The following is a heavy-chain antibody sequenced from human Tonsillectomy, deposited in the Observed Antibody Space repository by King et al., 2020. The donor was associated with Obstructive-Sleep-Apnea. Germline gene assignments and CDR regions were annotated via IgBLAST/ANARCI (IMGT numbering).Heavy chain of an antibody. D-gene: IGHD6-13*01. CDR3: ARIIGYSSSWFHYGMDV. CDR1: GGSITSSSHY. Sequence: QLQESGPGLVKPSETLSLSCTVSGGSITSSSHYWGWIRQPPGKGLEWIGSIYYSGKTYYNPSLKSRVTILVDTSKNEFSLKLSSVTAADTAVYYCARIIGYSSSWFHYGMDVWGQGTTVTVPS. CDR2: IYYSGKT. J-gene: IGHJ6*02. V-gene: IGHV4-39*07.